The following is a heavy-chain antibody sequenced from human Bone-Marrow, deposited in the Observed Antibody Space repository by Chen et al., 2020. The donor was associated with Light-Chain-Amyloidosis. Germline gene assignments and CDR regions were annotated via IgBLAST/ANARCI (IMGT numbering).Heavy chain of an antibody. J-gene: IGHJ3*02. CDR3: AKDISYDDILPGYPADAFDI. D-gene: IGHD3-9*01. V-gene: IGHV3-23*04. Sequence: EVQLVESGGGLLQRGGSLRLSCAASGFAFSSYAMRWGRRAPGMGLEWVSTISGRGGSRYYGDSVKGRLTISRDNSKNALFLQMNSLRAEDTAVYYCAKDISYDDILPGYPADAFDIWGQGTMVTVSS. CDR2: ISGRGGSR. CDR1: GFAFSSYA.